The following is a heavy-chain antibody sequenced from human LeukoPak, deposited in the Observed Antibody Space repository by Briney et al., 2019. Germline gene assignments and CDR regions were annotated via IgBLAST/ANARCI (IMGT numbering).Heavy chain of an antibody. CDR1: GFTSNTYG. J-gene: IGHJ4*02. D-gene: IGHD4-17*01. V-gene: IGHV3-23*01. Sequence: GGTLRLSCAASGFTSNTYGMSWVRQAPGKGLEWVSGISGSGGATYYADSVKGRFTISRDNSKNTLYLQMNSLRAEDTAVYYCARGGDYLDYWGQGTLVTVSS. CDR3: ARGGDYLDY. CDR2: ISGSGGAT.